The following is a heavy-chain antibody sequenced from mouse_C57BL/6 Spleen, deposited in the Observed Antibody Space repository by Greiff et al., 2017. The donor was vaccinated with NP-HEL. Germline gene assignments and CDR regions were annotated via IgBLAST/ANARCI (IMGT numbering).Heavy chain of an antibody. CDR2: IDPANGNT. Sequence: EVKLVESVAELVRPGASVKLSCTASGFNIKNTYMHWVKQRPEQGLEWIGRIDPANGNTKYAPKFQGKATITADTSSNTAYLQLSSLTSEDTAIYYCARYYGSSYGYWYFDVWGTGTTVTVSS. D-gene: IGHD1-1*01. V-gene: IGHV14-3*01. CDR1: GFNIKNTY. CDR3: ARYYGSSYGYWYFDV. J-gene: IGHJ1*03.